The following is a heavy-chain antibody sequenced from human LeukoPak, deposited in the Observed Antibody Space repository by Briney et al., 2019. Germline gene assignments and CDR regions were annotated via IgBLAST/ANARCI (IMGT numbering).Heavy chain of an antibody. D-gene: IGHD4-17*01. V-gene: IGHV4-34*01. CDR2: INHSGST. J-gene: IGHJ4*02. CDR1: GGSFRGYY. Sequence: SETLSLTCAVYGGSFRGYYWSWIRQPPGKGLEWIGEINHSGSTNYNPSLKSRVTISVDTSKNQFSLKLSSVTAADTAVYYCSHQTVTTRDYFDYWGQGTLVTVSS. CDR3: SHQTVTTRDYFDY.